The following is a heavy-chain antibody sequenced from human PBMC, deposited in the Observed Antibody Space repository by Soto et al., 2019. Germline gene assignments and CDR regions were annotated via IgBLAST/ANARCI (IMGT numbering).Heavy chain of an antibody. V-gene: IGHV1-18*01. Sequence: ASVKVSCKSSGYTFSNFGISWVRQAPGQGLEWMGWISAYNGNIKVAQKFQGRVTMTRDTSISTAYMELSRLRSDDTAVYYCARRKGDYYDSSGYHYYFDYWGQGTLVTVSS. D-gene: IGHD3-22*01. J-gene: IGHJ4*02. CDR2: ISAYNGNI. CDR3: ARRKGDYYDSSGYHYYFDY. CDR1: GYTFSNFG.